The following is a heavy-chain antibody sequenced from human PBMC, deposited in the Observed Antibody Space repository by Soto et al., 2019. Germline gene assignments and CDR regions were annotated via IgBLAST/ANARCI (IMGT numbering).Heavy chain of an antibody. D-gene: IGHD5-12*01. Sequence: PGGSLRLSCAVSGFTFSSYAMHWVRQAPGKGLEWVAVMAYDGGNKYYADSVKGRFTISRDNSKNTLYLQMNTLRPEDTAVYYCASVRESKYSGYDYDYWGQGTLVTVSS. CDR2: MAYDGGNK. CDR1: GFTFSSYA. V-gene: IGHV3-30-3*01. J-gene: IGHJ4*02. CDR3: ASVRESKYSGYDYDY.